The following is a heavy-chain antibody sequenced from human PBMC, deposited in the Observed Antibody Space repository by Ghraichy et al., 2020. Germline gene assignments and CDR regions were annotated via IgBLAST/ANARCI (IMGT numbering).Heavy chain of an antibody. CDR3: AKDSGMVGNWFDP. CDR1: GFTFSSHA. D-gene: IGHD1-26*01. Sequence: GSLRLSCAASGFTFSSHAMSWVRQAPGKGLEWVSAISGSGGSTYYADSVKGRFTISRDNSKNTLYLQMNSLRAKDTAVYYCAKDSGMVGNWFDPWGQGTLVTVSS. V-gene: IGHV3-23*01. CDR2: ISGSGGST. J-gene: IGHJ5*02.